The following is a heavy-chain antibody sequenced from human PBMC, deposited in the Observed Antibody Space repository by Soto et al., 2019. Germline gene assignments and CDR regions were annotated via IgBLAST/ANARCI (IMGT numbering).Heavy chain of an antibody. CDR2: ISSSSSST. Sequence: GGSLRLSCAASGFIFRDCYMGWIRQVPGKGLEWLSKISSSSSSTDYADSVKGRFTISRDNAKNSLYLQMSSLRAEDTAVYYCARDRGGGLIFGGHYGMDVWGQGTTVTVSS. J-gene: IGHJ6*02. CDR3: ARDRGGGLIFGGHYGMDV. V-gene: IGHV3-11*06. D-gene: IGHD2-15*01. CDR1: GFIFRDCY.